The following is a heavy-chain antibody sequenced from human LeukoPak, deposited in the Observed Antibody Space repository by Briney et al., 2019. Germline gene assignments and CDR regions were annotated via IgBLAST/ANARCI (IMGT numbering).Heavy chain of an antibody. J-gene: IGHJ4*02. CDR1: GSRFTSYW. CDR3: ARHAFHNDNSDYYFAH. V-gene: IGHV5-51*01. CDR2: IYPGEFDI. D-gene: IGHD3-22*01. Sequence: GASLKISCKGSGSRFTSYWIGWVRQMPGKGLEWMGLIYPGEFDIRYSPSFQGQVTISADKPISTAYLQWSSLKASDTAMYYCARHAFHNDNSDYYFAHWGQGTLVTVSS.